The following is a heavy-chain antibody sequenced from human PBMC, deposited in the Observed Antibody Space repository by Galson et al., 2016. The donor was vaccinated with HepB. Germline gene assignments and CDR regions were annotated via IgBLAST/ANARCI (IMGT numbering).Heavy chain of an antibody. CDR3: ATVPAAISFPHPYFDL. D-gene: IGHD2-2*01. Sequence: ETLSLTCTVSGGSVTSKTYYWSWLRQPPEKGLEWIGSLSYIGSTHYNLSLKSRVTMSVDTTNNHFSLKLTSVTAADTAVYYCATVPAAISFPHPYFDLWGRGTLVTVSS. J-gene: IGHJ2*01. CDR2: LSYIGST. CDR1: GGSVTSKTYY. V-gene: IGHV4-61*03.